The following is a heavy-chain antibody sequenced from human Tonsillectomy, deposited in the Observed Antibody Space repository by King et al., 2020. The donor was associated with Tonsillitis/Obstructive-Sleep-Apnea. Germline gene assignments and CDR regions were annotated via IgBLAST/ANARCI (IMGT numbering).Heavy chain of an antibody. J-gene: IGHJ3*02. CDR1: GGSISSSSYY. Sequence: QLQESGPGLVKPSETLSLTCTVSGGSISSSSYYWGWIRQPPGKGLEWIGSIYYSGSTYYNPSLKSRVTISVDTSKNQFSLKLSSATAADTAVYYCARTTIAIDAFDIWGQGTMVTVSS. CDR3: ARTTIAIDAFDI. D-gene: IGHD5-24*01. CDR2: IYYSGST. V-gene: IGHV4-39*01.